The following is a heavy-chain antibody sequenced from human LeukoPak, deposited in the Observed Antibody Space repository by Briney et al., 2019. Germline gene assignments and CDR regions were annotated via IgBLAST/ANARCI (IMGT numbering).Heavy chain of an antibody. J-gene: IGHJ6*03. V-gene: IGHV4-4*02. CDR3: ARAYYYYMDV. Sequence: SETLSLTCAVSGASISSPNWWSWVRQPPGKGLEWIGEIYHSGSTNYNPSLESRATISVDKSKNQFSLKLNSVTAADTAVYYCARAYYYYMDVWGKGTTVSVSS. CDR2: IYHSGST. CDR1: GASISSPNW.